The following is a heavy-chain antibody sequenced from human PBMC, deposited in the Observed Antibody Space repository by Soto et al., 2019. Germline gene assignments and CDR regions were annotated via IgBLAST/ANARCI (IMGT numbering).Heavy chain of an antibody. CDR3: ARSMHYSDGSNYSPFDY. CDR2: FYYTGST. V-gene: IGHV4-61*01. Sequence: QVQLQESGPGLVKPSETLSLTCTVSGGSVSSGNYYWSWIRQPPGKGLEWIGYFYYTGSTNYNPFLKSRGTISIDASKNQFSLRLSSVTAADTAVYYCARSMHYSDGSNYSPFDYWGQGTLVTVSS. D-gene: IGHD3-22*01. J-gene: IGHJ4*02. CDR1: GGSVSSGNYY.